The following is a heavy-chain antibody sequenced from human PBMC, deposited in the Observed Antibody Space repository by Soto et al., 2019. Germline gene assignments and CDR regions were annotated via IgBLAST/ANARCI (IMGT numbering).Heavy chain of an antibody. CDR3: ATGGSVYTRNFFGS. CDR2: VSGSGATT. D-gene: IGHD2-2*02. Sequence: EVQLLESGGGLVQPGGSLRLSCAASGFSFAGYAMSWVRQAPGKGLEWVSAVSGSGATTYYADSVKGRFSISRDNSDNTLHLQMNSLRAEETAVYYCATGGSVYTRNFFGSWGLGTLVTVSS. J-gene: IGHJ4*02. V-gene: IGHV3-23*01. CDR1: GFSFAGYA.